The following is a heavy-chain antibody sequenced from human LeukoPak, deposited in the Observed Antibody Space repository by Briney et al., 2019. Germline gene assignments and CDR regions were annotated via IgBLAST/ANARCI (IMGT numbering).Heavy chain of an antibody. J-gene: IGHJ4*02. V-gene: IGHV3-30*02. CDR3: AKPDAVDTAMVS. Sequence: GGSLRLSCAASGFTFSSYGMHWVRQAPGKGLEWVAFIRYVGSNKYYADSVKGRFTISRDNSKNTLYLQMNSLRAEDTAVYYCAKPDAVDTAMVSWGRGTLVTVSS. D-gene: IGHD5-18*01. CDR1: GFTFSSYG. CDR2: IRYVGSNK.